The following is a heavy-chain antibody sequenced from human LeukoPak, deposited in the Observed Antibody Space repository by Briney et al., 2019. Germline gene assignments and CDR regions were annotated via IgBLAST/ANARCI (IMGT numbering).Heavy chain of an antibody. Sequence: ASVKVSCKASGYIFSTYIMHWARQAPGQRLKWMGWINAGNGDTKFSQNYQARVTITRDASASTAYMELSSLTSEDTAVYFCARGLWSAHRREYYFDSWGQGTLVTVSS. CDR1: GYIFSTYI. V-gene: IGHV1-3*01. J-gene: IGHJ4*02. CDR2: INAGNGDT. CDR3: ARGLWSAHRREYYFDS. D-gene: IGHD3-3*01.